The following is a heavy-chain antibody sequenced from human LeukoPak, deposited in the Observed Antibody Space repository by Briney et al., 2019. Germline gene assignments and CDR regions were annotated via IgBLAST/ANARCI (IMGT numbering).Heavy chain of an antibody. J-gene: IGHJ2*01. CDR1: AFTFTNYW. CDR2: MKQDGRET. D-gene: IGHD3-10*01. CDR3: ARDGFRARYFDL. V-gene: IGHV3-7*01. Sequence: PGGSLRLSCVASAFTFTNYWMSWVRQAPGKGMEWVAHMKQDGRETHYVDSVKGRFTICRDNAKNSVYLQMNSLRAEDTAVYFCARDGFRARYFDLWGRGTLVTVSS.